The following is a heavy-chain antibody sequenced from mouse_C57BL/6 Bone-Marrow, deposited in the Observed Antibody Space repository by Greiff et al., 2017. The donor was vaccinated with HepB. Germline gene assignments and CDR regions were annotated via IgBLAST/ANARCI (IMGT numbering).Heavy chain of an antibody. D-gene: IGHD1-1*01. CDR3: ATLYYYGSLDY. V-gene: IGHV1-64*01. J-gene: IGHJ2*01. CDR2: IHPNSGST. CDR1: GYTFTSYW. Sequence: QVQLQQSGAELVKPGASVKLSCKASGYTFTSYWMHWVKQRPGQGLEWIGMIHPNSGSTNYNEKFKSKATLTVDKSSSTAYMQLSSLTSEDSAVYYCATLYYYGSLDYWGQGTTLTVSS.